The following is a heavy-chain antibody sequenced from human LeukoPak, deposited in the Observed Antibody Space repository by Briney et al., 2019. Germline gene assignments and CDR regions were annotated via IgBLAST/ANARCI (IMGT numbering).Heavy chain of an antibody. CDR3: ARVDSSGSDAFDI. Sequence: PSETLSLTCTVSGGSISSGDYYWSWIRQPPGKGLEWIGYIYYSGSTYYNPSLKSRVTISVDTSKNQFSLELSSVTAADTAVYYCARVDSSGSDAFDIWGQGTMVTVSS. CDR1: GGSISSGDYY. CDR2: IYYSGST. D-gene: IGHD3-22*01. V-gene: IGHV4-30-4*01. J-gene: IGHJ3*02.